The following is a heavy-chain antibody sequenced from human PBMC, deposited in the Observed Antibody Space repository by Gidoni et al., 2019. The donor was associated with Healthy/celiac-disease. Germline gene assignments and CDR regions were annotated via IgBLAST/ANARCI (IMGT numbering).Heavy chain of an antibody. CDR1: GGTFSSYA. J-gene: IGHJ6*03. V-gene: IGHV1-69*01. Sequence: QVQLVQSGAEVKKPGSSVKVSCKASGGTFSSYAISWVRQAPGQGLEWMGGIIPIFGTANDAQKFQGRVTITADESTSTAYMELSSLRSEDTAVYYCAGPRVGAGSYYNDPLLLGDYYYMDVWGKGTTVTVSS. D-gene: IGHD3-10*01. CDR3: AGPRVGAGSYYNDPLLLGDYYYMDV. CDR2: IIPIFGTA.